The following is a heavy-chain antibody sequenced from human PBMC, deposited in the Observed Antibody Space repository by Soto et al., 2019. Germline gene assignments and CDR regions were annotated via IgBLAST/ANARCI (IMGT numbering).Heavy chain of an antibody. CDR3: AKDSLSPLAARLYYFDQ. J-gene: IGHJ4*02. CDR1: GVTCIKFV. D-gene: IGHD6-25*01. V-gene: IGHV3-23*01. Sequence: GGSLRLSCAASGVTCIKFVMSWVRQAPGKGLEWVSGISGRDGRTSYADSVKGRFTISRDNSKSTLYLQMDSLRAEDTATYYCAKDSLSPLAARLYYFDQWGQGSLVTAPQ. CDR2: ISGRDGRT.